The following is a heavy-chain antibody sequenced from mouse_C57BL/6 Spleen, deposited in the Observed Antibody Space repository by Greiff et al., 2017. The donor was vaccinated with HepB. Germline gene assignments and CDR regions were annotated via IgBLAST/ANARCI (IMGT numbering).Heavy chain of an antibody. D-gene: IGHD2-1*01. CDR3: AREDYGNYD. CDR1: GYTFTSYW. Sequence: VQLQQPGAELVRPGSSVKLSCKASGYTFTSYWMDWVKQRPGQGLEWIGNIYPSDSETHYNQKFKDKATLTVDKSSSTAYMQLSSLTSEDSAVYYCAREDYGNYDWGQGTLVTVSA. J-gene: IGHJ3*01. CDR2: IYPSDSET. V-gene: IGHV1-61*01.